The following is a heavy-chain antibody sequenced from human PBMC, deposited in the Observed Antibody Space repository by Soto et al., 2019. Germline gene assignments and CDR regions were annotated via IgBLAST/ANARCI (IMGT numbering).Heavy chain of an antibody. CDR3: ERLAPGGGGGGGDY. CDR2: TYYRSKWYN. CDR1: GDSVSSNSAA. J-gene: IGHJ4*02. V-gene: IGHV6-1*01. Sequence: QVQLQQSGPGLVKPSQTLSLTCAISGDSVSSNSAAWNWIRQSPSRGLEWLGRTYYRSKWYNDYEVPVKSRKTINPDTSNNHSSLPLKSVPPGDTVLYYGERLAPGGGGGGGDYGGKGTRVTVPS. D-gene: IGHD3-16*01.